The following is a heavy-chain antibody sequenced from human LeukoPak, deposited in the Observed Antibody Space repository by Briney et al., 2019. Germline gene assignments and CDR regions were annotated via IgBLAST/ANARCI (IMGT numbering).Heavy chain of an antibody. J-gene: IGHJ4*02. D-gene: IGHD3-22*01. CDR1: GFTFDDYA. CDR2: ISWNSGSI. CDR3: AKDGGNYYDSSGFDY. Sequence: PGGSLRLSCAASGFTFDDYAMHWVRQAPGKGLEWVSGISWNSGSIGYADSVKGRFTISRDNAKNSLYLQMNSLRAEDTDLYYCAKDGGNYYDSSGFDYWGQGTLVTVSS. V-gene: IGHV3-9*01.